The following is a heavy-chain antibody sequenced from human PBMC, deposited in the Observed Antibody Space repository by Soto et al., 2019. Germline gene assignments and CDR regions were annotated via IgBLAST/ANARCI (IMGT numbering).Heavy chain of an antibody. V-gene: IGHV3-30*18. CDR3: ANSVGYISGWIPYYYYGMDV. D-gene: IGHD6-19*01. J-gene: IGHJ6*02. Sequence: QVQLVESGGGVVQPGRSLRLSCAASGFTFSSYGMHWVRQAPGKGLEWVAVISYDGSNKYYADSVKGRFTISRDNSKNTLYLQMNSLRAEDTAVYYCANSVGYISGWIPYYYYGMDVWGQGTTVTVSS. CDR1: GFTFSSYG. CDR2: ISYDGSNK.